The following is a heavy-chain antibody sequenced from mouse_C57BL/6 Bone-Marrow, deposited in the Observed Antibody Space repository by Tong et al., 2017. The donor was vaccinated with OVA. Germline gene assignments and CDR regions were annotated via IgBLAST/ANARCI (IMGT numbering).Heavy chain of an antibody. V-gene: IGHV5-2*01. J-gene: IGHJ3*01. Sequence: EVQLQESGGGLVQPGESLKLSCESNEYEFPSHDMSWVRKTPEKRLELVAAINSDGGSTYYPDTMERRFIISRDNTKKTRYLQMSSLRSEDTALYYCARPAAYYSNDWFAYWGQGTLVTVSA. D-gene: IGHD2-5*01. CDR2: INSDGGST. CDR1: EYEFPSHD. CDR3: ARPAAYYSNDWFAY.